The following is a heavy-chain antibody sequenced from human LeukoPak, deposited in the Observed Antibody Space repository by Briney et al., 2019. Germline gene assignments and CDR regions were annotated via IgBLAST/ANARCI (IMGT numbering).Heavy chain of an antibody. CDR3: ARTATTHYYYYYYMDV. Sequence: SGTLSLTCAVSGVSISSNLWWTWVRQPPGKGLEWIAEIHHSGSTNYNPSLKSRVTISVDTSKNQFSLKLSSVTAADTAVYYCARTATTHYYYYYYMDVWGKGTTVTVSS. CDR1: GVSISSNLW. J-gene: IGHJ6*03. V-gene: IGHV4-4*02. D-gene: IGHD4-11*01. CDR2: IHHSGST.